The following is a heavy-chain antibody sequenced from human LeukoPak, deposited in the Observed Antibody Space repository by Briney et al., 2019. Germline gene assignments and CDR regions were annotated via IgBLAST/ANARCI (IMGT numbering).Heavy chain of an antibody. CDR2: INGNGGST. Sequence: GGSLRLSCAASGFTFDNYGMSWVRQVPGKGLEWASSINGNGGSTAYADSVKGRFTISRDNSKNTLYLQMNSLRPEDTAVYYCAKEEGRVGAIDYWGQGTLVTVSS. CDR3: AKEEGRVGAIDY. D-gene: IGHD1-26*01. CDR1: GFTFDNYG. J-gene: IGHJ4*02. V-gene: IGHV3-20*04.